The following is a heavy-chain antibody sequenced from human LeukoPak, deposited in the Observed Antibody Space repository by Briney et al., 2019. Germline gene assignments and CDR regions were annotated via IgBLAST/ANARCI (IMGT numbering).Heavy chain of an antibody. CDR1: GGTFRTYA. CDR2: LIPLFGPA. J-gene: IGHJ6*03. CDR3: ARTHYSGYDYRHYYYYMDV. V-gene: IGHV1-69*05. D-gene: IGHD5-12*01. Sequence: ASVKVSCKASGGTFRTYAISWVRQAPGQGLEWMGGLIPLFGPAHYAQKFQGRVTITTDESTSTAYMELSSLRSEDTAVYYCARTHYSGYDYRHYYYYMDVWGKGTTVTVSS.